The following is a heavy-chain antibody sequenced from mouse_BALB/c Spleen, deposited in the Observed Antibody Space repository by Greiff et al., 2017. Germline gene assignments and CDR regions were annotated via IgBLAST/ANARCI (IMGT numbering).Heavy chain of an antibody. J-gene: IGHJ2*01. CDR2: IDPANGNT. D-gene: IGHD2-1*01. V-gene: IGHV14-3*02. CDR3: ARGGNYGYFDY. CDR1: GFTIKDTY. Sequence: VQLQQSGAELVKPGASVKLSCTASGFTIKDTYMPWVKQRPEQGLEWIGWIDPANGNTKYDPKFQGKATITADTTSNTAYLQLSSLTSEDTAVYYCARGGNYGYFDYWGQGTTLTVSS.